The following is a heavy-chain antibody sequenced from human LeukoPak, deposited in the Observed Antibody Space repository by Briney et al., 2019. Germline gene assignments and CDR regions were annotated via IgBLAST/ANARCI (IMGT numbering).Heavy chain of an antibody. V-gene: IGHV3-7*03. CDR2: IKQDGSET. D-gene: IGHD3-10*01. CDR1: GFTFSNYW. J-gene: IGHJ4*02. CDR3: ARDGSYSGSGSPSYY. Sequence: GGSLRLSCAASGFTFSNYWMNWVRQAPGKGLEWVANIKQDGSETYYVDSVKGRFTISRDNAKNSLYLQMNSLRAEDTAVYYCARDGSYSGSGSPSYYWGQGTLVTVSS.